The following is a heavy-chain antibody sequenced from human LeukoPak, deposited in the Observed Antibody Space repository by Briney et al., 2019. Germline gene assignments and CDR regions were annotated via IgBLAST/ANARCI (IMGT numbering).Heavy chain of an antibody. CDR2: IYHSGST. J-gene: IGHJ3*02. V-gene: IGHV4-59*01. D-gene: IGHD4-23*01. Sequence: SETLSLTCTVSGVSISSYYWSWIRQPPRKGLEWIAHIYHSGSTNYNPSLKSRVNISVDTSKKQFSLKLTSVTAADTAVYYCARGPYGGTYAFDIWGQGTMVTVSS. CDR1: GVSISSYY. CDR3: ARGPYGGTYAFDI.